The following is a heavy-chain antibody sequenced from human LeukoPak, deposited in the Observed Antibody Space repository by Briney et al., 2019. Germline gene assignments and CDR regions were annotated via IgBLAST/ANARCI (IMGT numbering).Heavy chain of an antibody. J-gene: IGHJ6*03. Sequence: ASVKVSCKASGYTFSVYFINWVRQAPGQGLEWMGIIYPSGGRTNYAQKFQGRVTMTRDTSISTAYMELSRLRSDDTAVYYCASSGPLSYYYYMDVWGKGTTVTVSS. CDR1: GYTFSVYF. D-gene: IGHD2/OR15-2a*01. CDR3: ASSGPLSYYYYMDV. CDR2: IYPSGGRT. V-gene: IGHV1-2*02.